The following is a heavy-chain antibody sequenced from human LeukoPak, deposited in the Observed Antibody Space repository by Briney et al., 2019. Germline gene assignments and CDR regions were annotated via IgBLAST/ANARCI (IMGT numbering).Heavy chain of an antibody. D-gene: IGHD6-19*01. J-gene: IGHJ4*02. Sequence: ASVKVSCKASGYTFTGYYMHWVRQAPGQGLEWMGWINPNSGGTNYAQKFQGRVTMTRGTSISTAYMELYRLKSDDTAVYYCARVAITVAGRLDQRLGMRYYFDYWGQGTLVTVSS. V-gene: IGHV1-2*02. CDR2: INPNSGGT. CDR3: ARVAITVAGRLDQRLGMRYYFDY. CDR1: GYTFTGYY.